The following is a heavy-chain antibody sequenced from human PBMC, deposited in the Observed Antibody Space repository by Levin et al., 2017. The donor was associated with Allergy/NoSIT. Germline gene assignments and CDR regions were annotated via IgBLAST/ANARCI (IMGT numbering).Heavy chain of an antibody. CDR2: IYPSDSDT. CDR1: GYSFTSYW. J-gene: IGHJ3*01. V-gene: IGHV5-51*01. Sequence: GESLKISCKVSGYSFTSYWIGWVRQMPGKGLEWMGSIYPSDSDTRYSPSFEGQVTISADKSISTAYLQWTSLGASDSAVYYCARRSGVVTQDGQGAFDLWGQGTKVTVSS. CDR3: ARRSGVVTQDGQGAFDL. D-gene: IGHD4-23*01.